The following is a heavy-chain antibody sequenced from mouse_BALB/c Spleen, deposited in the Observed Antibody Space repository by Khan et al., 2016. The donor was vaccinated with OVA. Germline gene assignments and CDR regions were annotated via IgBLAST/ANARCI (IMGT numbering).Heavy chain of an antibody. V-gene: IGHV1-5*01. CDR1: GYTFTSYW. D-gene: IGHD2-1*01. Sequence: VQLQQSGTVLARPGASVKMSCKASGYTFTSYWMHWVKQRPGQGLEWIGAIYPGNSDTNYNQKFKGKAKLTAVTSTSTAYLELHSLTNEDSAVYYCTRKGFGNYESWDYWGQGTTLTVSS. J-gene: IGHJ2*01. CDR3: TRKGFGNYESWDY. CDR2: IYPGNSDT.